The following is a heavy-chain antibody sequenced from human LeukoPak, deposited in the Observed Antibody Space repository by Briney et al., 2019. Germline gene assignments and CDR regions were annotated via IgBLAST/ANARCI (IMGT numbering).Heavy chain of an antibody. V-gene: IGHV1-18*01. CDR2: ISAYNGNT. Sequence: ASVKVSCKASGGTFSSYAISWVRQAPGQGLEWMGWISAYNGNTNYAQKFQGRVTMTTDTSTSTAYMELRSLRSDDTAVYYCVRAEENYYDSSGYWSAGAFDIWGQGTMVTVSS. CDR3: VRAEENYYDSSGYWSAGAFDI. D-gene: IGHD3-22*01. CDR1: GGTFSSYA. J-gene: IGHJ3*02.